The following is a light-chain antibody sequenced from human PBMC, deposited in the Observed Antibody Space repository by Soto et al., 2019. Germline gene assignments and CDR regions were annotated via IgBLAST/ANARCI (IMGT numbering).Light chain of an antibody. CDR3: QQYHNWPPSLT. J-gene: IGKJ4*01. CDR2: GAS. V-gene: IGKV3-15*01. Sequence: IVFTKFPVSPVFPPGERAPPSCRARQSVSSNLAWYQQKPGQAPRLLIYGASTRATGIPARFSGSGSGTEFTLTISSLQSEDFAVYYCQQYHNWPPSLTCGGGTKGDIK. CDR1: QSVSSN.